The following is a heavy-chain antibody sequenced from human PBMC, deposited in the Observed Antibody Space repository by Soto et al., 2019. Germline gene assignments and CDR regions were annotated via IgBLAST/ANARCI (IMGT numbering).Heavy chain of an antibody. Sequence: GGSLRLSCAASAFTFINAWMTWVRQAPGKGLEWVGRIKSKTDGGTTVYAAPVKGRFTISRDDSKTTLYLQMNSLKTEDTAAYYCTTEERYGDYLKYYYGMDAWGQGTTVTVSS. CDR3: TTEERYGDYLKYYYGMDA. J-gene: IGHJ6*02. V-gene: IGHV3-15*01. D-gene: IGHD4-17*01. CDR1: AFTFINAW. CDR2: IKSKTDGGTT.